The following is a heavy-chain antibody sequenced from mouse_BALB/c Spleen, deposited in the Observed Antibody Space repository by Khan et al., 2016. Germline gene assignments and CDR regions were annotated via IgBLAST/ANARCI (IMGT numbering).Heavy chain of an antibody. CDR3: ARVYGGDFDY. Sequence: EVQLVESGPGLVKPSQSLSLTCTVTGYSIASDYAWNWIRQFPGNKLEWMGFISYSGTTNYNPSLKRRISITRDTSKNQFFLQLNSVTSEDTSTYYCARVYGGDFDYWGQGTTLTVSS. CDR2: ISYSGTT. CDR1: GYSIASDYA. D-gene: IGHD1-1*01. V-gene: IGHV3-2*02. J-gene: IGHJ2*01.